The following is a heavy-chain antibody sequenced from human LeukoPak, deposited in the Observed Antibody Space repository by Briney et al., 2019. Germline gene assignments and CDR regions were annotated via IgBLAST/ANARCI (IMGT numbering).Heavy chain of an antibody. CDR1: KFTFSSYW. CDR3: ARGTYYYEF. CDR2: MNQLGNEK. Sequence: GESLKISCAASKFTFSSYWMSWVRQAPGKGLEWVAYMNQLGNEKNYLDSVKGRFTISRDNAKNSLYLRMTSLRAEDTAVYYCARGTYYYEFWGQGTLVTVSS. V-gene: IGHV3-7*04. J-gene: IGHJ4*02. D-gene: IGHD3-16*01.